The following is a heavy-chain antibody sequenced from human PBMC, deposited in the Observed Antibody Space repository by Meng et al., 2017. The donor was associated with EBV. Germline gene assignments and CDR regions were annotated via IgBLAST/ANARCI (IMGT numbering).Heavy chain of an antibody. CDR1: GYNCTGYY. Sequence: PVKSVAAGQKPGACVMVSGKASGYNCTGYYMHWGRQDPGEGRVWMGRINPNRGVPPSSPSFPGRVTMTRDTSISTAYMELSRLRSDDTAVYYCARVGTAVAHTVDYWGQGTLVTVSS. CDR3: ARVGTAVAHTVDY. D-gene: IGHD6-19*01. CDR2: INPNRGVP. V-gene: IGHV1-2*06. J-gene: IGHJ4*02.